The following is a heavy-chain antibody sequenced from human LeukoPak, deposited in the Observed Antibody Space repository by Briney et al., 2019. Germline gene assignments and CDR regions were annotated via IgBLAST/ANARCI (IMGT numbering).Heavy chain of an antibody. Sequence: TGGSLRLSCAASGFTFSDHYMDWVRQAPGKGLEGVGRTRNKPNSYITEYAASVKGRFTISRDDSKNSLYLQMNSLRAEDTAVYYCAILVVTALHGMDVWGQGTTVTVSS. J-gene: IGHJ6*02. CDR2: TRNKPNSYIT. V-gene: IGHV3-72*01. CDR1: GFTFSDHY. CDR3: AILVVTALHGMDV. D-gene: IGHD2-21*02.